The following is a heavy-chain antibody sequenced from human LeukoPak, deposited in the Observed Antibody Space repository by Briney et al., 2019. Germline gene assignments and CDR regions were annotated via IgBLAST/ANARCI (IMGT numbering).Heavy chain of an antibody. J-gene: IGHJ5*02. CDR1: GGSISSSSYY. Sequence: SETLSLTCTVSGGSISSSSYYWGWIRQPPGKGLEWIGSIYYSGSTYYNPSLKSRVTISVDTSKNQFSLKLSSVAAADTAVYYCARLDYGTLYPWGQGTLVTVSS. CDR2: IYYSGST. D-gene: IGHD3-16*01. CDR3: ARLDYGTLYP. V-gene: IGHV4-39*01.